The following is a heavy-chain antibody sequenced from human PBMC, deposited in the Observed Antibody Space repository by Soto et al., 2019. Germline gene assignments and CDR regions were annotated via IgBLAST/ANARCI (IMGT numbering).Heavy chain of an antibody. J-gene: IGHJ5*02. CDR2: INHSGSA. CDR3: ARGPTYYSGSGSYYSNWFDP. D-gene: IGHD3-10*01. CDR1: GGSFSDYI. V-gene: IGHV4-34*01. Sequence: SETLSLTCDVYGGSFSDYIWTWIRQTPGKGLQWIGQINHSGSANYNPSLKSRVTISVHTSSSQFSLELSSVTAADTAVYYCARGPTYYSGSGSYYSNWFDPWGQGTLVTVSS.